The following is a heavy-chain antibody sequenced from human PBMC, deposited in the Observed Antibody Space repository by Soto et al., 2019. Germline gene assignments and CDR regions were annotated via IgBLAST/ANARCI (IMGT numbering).Heavy chain of an antibody. CDR3: AHLEYYGSGSYTY. V-gene: IGHV2-5*02. J-gene: IGHJ4*02. D-gene: IGHD3-10*01. Sequence: QITLKESGPTLVKPTQTLMLTCTFSGFSLSTSGVGVGWIRQPPGKALEWLASVYWDDDKRYSPSLKSRPTITKHTSKNRVVPTKTNMDPVDTATYYCAHLEYYGSGSYTYWGQGTLVTVSS. CDR2: VYWDDDK. CDR1: GFSLSTSGVG.